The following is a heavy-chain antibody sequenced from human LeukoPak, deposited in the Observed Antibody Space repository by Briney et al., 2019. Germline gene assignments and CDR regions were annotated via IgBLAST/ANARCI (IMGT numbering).Heavy chain of an antibody. CDR2: VSSSRTNR. J-gene: IGHJ5*02. V-gene: IGHV3-21*04. CDR1: GLTFSNYN. CDR3: ARDHLGSWYDNGFDP. Sequence: GGSLRLSCEASGLTFSNYNMKWVRQAPGKGPEWVSSVSSSRTNRYYANSVKGRFTISRDNAKNSLYLQMNSLRVEDTAVYYCARDHLGSWYDNGFDPWGQGILVTVSS. D-gene: IGHD6-13*01.